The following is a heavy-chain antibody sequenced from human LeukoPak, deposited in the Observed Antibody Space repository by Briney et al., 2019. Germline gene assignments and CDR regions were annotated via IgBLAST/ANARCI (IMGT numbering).Heavy chain of an antibody. J-gene: IGHJ6*02. D-gene: IGHD3-3*01. CDR3: ATSARPEYYDFWSGYPQHYYYGMDV. CDR1: GFTFSSYA. Sequence: GRSLRLSCAASGFTFSSYAMHWVRQAPGKGLEWVAVISYNGSNKYYADSVEGRFTISRDNSKNTLYLQMNSLRAEDTAVYYCATSARPEYYDFWSGYPQHYYYGMDVWGQGTTVTVSS. V-gene: IGHV3-30-3*01. CDR2: ISYNGSNK.